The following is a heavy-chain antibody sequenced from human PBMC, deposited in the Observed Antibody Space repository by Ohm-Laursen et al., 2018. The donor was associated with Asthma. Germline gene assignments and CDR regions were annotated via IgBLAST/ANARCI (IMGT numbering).Heavy chain of an antibody. CDR2: INHSGST. CDR3: ARAPVIAGYYFDY. J-gene: IGHJ4*02. Sequence: PSQTLSPTCAVYGGSFSGYYWSWIRQPPGKGLEWIGEINHSGSTNYNPSLKSRVTISVDTSKNQFSLKLSSVTAADTAVYYCARAPVIAGYYFDYWGQGTLVTVSS. D-gene: IGHD6-13*01. V-gene: IGHV4-34*01. CDR1: GGSFSGYY.